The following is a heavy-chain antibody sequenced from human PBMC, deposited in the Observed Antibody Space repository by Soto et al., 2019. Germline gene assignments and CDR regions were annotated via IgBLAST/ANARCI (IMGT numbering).Heavy chain of an antibody. CDR1: GFTFSDYD. CDR2: ISTSGTSI. D-gene: IGHD6-13*01. CDR3: ARASRDSSSWPPEYFQH. J-gene: IGHJ1*01. V-gene: IGHV3-11*01. Sequence: PGGSLRLSCAASGFTFSDYDMSWIRQVPGKGLEWVSYISTSGTSINYADSVKGRFTISRDNAKNSLYLQMNSLRDEDTAVYYCARASRDSSSWPPEYFQHWGQGTLVTVSS.